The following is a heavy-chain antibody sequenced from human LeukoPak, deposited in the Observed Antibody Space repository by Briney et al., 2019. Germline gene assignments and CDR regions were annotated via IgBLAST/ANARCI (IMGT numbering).Heavy chain of an antibody. J-gene: IGHJ5*02. CDR3: ARGTSSITIFGVVTHRFDP. CDR1: GGSFSGYY. D-gene: IGHD3-3*01. V-gene: IGHV4-34*01. CDR2: INHSGST. Sequence: SETLSLTCAVYGGSFSGYYWSWIRQPPGKGLEWIGEINHSGSTNYNPSLKSRVTISVDTSKNQFSLKLSSVTAADTAVYYCARGTSSITIFGVVTHRFDPWGQGTLVTVSS.